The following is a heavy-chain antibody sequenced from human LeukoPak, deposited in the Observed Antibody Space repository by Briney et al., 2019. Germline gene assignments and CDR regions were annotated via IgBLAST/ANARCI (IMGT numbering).Heavy chain of an antibody. D-gene: IGHD6-13*01. CDR1: GFTFSGSA. Sequence: GGPLRLSCAASGFTFSGSAMHWVRQASGKGLEWVGRIRSKANSYATAYAASVKGRFTISRDDSKNTAYLQMNSLKTEDTAVYYCTSSSWYNYYGMDVWGQGTTVTVSS. V-gene: IGHV3-73*01. J-gene: IGHJ6*02. CDR3: TSSSWYNYYGMDV. CDR2: IRSKANSYAT.